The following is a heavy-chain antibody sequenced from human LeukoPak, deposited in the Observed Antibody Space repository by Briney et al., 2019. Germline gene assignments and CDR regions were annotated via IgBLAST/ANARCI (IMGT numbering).Heavy chain of an antibody. CDR2: IYWNDDK. Sequence: KASGPTLVKPTQTLTLTCTFSGFSLSTSGVGVGWIRQPPGKALEWLTLIYWNDDKRYSPSLKSRLTITKDTSKNRVVLTMTNMDPVATGTYFCAHSRRYYDARRETGYYMDVWGKGTTVTISS. CDR3: AHSRRYYDARRETGYYMDV. V-gene: IGHV2-5*01. D-gene: IGHD4/OR15-4a*01. J-gene: IGHJ6*03. CDR1: GFSLSTSGVG.